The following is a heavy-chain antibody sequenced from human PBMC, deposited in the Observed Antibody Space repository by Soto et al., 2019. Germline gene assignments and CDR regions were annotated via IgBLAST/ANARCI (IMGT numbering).Heavy chain of an antibody. CDR3: ARSARGKGYYYGMDV. CDR1: GFTFSSYA. Sequence: PGGSLRLSYAASGFTFSSYAMHWVRQAPGKGLEWVAVISYDGSNKYYADSVKGRFTISRDNSKNTLYLQMNSLRAEDTAVYYCARSARGKGYYYGMDVWGQGTTVTVSS. D-gene: IGHD3-10*01. V-gene: IGHV3-30-3*01. J-gene: IGHJ6*02. CDR2: ISYDGSNK.